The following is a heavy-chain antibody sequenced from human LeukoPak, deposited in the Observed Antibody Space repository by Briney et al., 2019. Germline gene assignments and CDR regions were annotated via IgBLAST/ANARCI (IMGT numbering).Heavy chain of an antibody. Sequence: RPSETLSLTCTVSGVSISSFYWSWIRQPPGKGLEWIGEVNHSGGTNYNPSLKSRVTISVDTSKNQFSLKLSSVTAADTAVYYCARDLYYGSGTYDYWGQGTLVTVSS. V-gene: IGHV4-34*01. CDR1: GVSISSFY. D-gene: IGHD3-10*01. CDR3: ARDLYYGSGTYDY. CDR2: VNHSGGT. J-gene: IGHJ4*02.